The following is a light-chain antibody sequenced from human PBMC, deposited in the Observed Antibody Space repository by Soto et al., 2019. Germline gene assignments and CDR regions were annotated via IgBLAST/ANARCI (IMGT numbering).Light chain of an antibody. J-gene: IGKJ2*01. CDR1: QSLLHSNGYNY. CDR3: MQALQTPYT. V-gene: IGKV2-28*01. Sequence: DIVMTQSPLSMPFTPVEPASISCRSSQSLLHSNGYNYLDWYLQRPGQSPQLLIYLGSNRASGVPDRFSGSGSGTDFTLKISRVEAEDVGVYYCMQALQTPYTFGQGTKLEIK. CDR2: LGS.